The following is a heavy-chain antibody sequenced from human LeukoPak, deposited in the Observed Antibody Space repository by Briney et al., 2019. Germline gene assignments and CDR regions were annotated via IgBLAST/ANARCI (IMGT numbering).Heavy chain of an antibody. CDR1: GFTVSSYG. J-gene: IGHJ3*02. V-gene: IGHV3-23*01. CDR2: ISGSGGST. CDR3: ARLRVGAGAFDI. Sequence: GGTLRLSCEASGFTVSSYGMSWVRQDPGKGLEWVSAISGSGGSTYYADSVKGRFTISRDNSKNTLYLQMNSLRAEDTAVYYCARLRVGAGAFDIWGQGTMVTVSS. D-gene: IGHD1-26*01.